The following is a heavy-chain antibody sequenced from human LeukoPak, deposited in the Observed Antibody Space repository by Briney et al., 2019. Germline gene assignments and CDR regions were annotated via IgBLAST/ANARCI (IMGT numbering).Heavy chain of an antibody. V-gene: IGHV3-21*01. D-gene: IGHD2-15*01. CDR2: ISSSSSYI. CDR1: GFTFSSYS. J-gene: IGHJ4*02. CDR3: AGDLHKRYCSGGSCYSDFDY. Sequence: GGSLRLSCAASGFTFSSYSMNWVRQAPGKGLEWVSSISSSSSYIYYADSVKGRFTISRDNAKNSLYLQMNSLRAEDTAVYYCAGDLHKRYCSGGSCYSDFDYWGQGTLVTVSS.